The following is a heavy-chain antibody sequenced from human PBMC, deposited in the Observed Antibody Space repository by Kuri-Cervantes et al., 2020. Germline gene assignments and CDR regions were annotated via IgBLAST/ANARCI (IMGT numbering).Heavy chain of an antibody. CDR3: ARGAIAAAGKYCRFDP. Sequence: LRLSCAASGFTFSDYYMSWIRQAPGKGLEWIGYIYYSGSTYYNPSLKSLVTISVDTSKNQFSLKLSSVTAADTAVYYCARGAIAAAGKYCRFDPWGQGTLVTVSS. V-gene: IGHV4-31*01. D-gene: IGHD6-13*01. J-gene: IGHJ5*02. CDR1: GFTFSDYY. CDR2: IYYSGST.